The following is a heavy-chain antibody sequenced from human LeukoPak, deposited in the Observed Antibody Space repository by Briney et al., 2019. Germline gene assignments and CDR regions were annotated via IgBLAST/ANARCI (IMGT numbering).Heavy chain of an antibody. Sequence: SETLSLTCAVSGYSISSGYYWGWIRQPPGKELEWIGSIYHSGSTYYNPSLKSRVTISVDTSKNQFSLKLSSVTAADTAVYYCASSLLPYFDYWGQGTLVTVSS. CDR1: GYSISSGYY. V-gene: IGHV4-38-2*01. D-gene: IGHD2-15*01. CDR3: ASSLLPYFDY. CDR2: IYHSGST. J-gene: IGHJ4*02.